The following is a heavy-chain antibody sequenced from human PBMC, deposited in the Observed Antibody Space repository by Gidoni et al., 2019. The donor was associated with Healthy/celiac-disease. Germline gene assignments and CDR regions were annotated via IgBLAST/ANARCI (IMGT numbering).Heavy chain of an antibody. CDR1: GFTFDDYA. Sequence: EVQLVESGGGLVQPGRSLRLSCAASGFTFDDYAMHWVRQAPGKGLEWVSGISWNSGSIGYADSVKCRFTISRDNAKNSLYLQMNSLRAEDTALYYCAKGEGETGKCFDYWGQGTLVTVSS. D-gene: IGHD1-1*01. CDR2: ISWNSGSI. CDR3: AKGEGETGKCFDY. J-gene: IGHJ4*02. V-gene: IGHV3-9*01.